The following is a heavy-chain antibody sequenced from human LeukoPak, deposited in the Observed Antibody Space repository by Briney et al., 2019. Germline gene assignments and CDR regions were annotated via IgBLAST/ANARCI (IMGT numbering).Heavy chain of an antibody. CDR3: ARDDKNYDFWSGYYWYYYYYMDV. D-gene: IGHD3-3*01. Sequence: SGGSLRLPCAASGFIYSSYAITCVRQSPGRALVGVANIKQDRREKYYFDAGKGRFTISRDNAKNSLYLQMNSLKAEDTAVYYCARDDKNYDFWSGYYWYYYYYMDVWGKGTTVTVSS. V-gene: IGHV3-7*01. J-gene: IGHJ6*03. CDR2: IKQDRREK. CDR1: GFIYSSYA.